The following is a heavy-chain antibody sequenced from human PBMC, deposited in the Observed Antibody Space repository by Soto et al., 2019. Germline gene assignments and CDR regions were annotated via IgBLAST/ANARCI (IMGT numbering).Heavy chain of an antibody. Sequence: SQTLSLTCAISGDSVSSDSAAWNWIRQSPSRGLEWLGRTYYRSKWYNDYAVSVKSRITINPDTSKNQFSLQLNSVTPEDTAVYYCARDKGERAAAGTCFAYWGQGTLVTVSS. CDR2: TYYRSKWYN. J-gene: IGHJ4*02. V-gene: IGHV6-1*01. CDR1: GDSVSSDSAA. D-gene: IGHD6-13*01. CDR3: ARDKGERAAAGTCFAY.